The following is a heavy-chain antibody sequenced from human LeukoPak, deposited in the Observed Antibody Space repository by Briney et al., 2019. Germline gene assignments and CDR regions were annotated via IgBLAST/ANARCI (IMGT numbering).Heavy chain of an antibody. D-gene: IGHD3-9*01. CDR3: ARVTVLRYFDWLLSKSNSGNYFDY. Sequence: SETLSLTCTVSGGSISGGGYQWTWIRQHPGKGLEWIGYIHHSGSTRYNPSLKSRIAMSVDTSENQFSLKLSSVTAADTAVYYCARVTVLRYFDWLLSKSNSGNYFDYWGQGALVTVSS. V-gene: IGHV4-31*03. CDR1: GGSISGGGYQ. CDR2: IHHSGST. J-gene: IGHJ4*02.